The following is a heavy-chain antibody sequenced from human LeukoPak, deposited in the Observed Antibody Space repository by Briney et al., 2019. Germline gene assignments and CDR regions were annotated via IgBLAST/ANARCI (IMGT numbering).Heavy chain of an antibody. CDR3: ARAGSGWSFDY. CDR1: GGLLSTYY. J-gene: IGHJ4*02. V-gene: IGHV4-59*07. Sequence: SDTLSLPCTVSGGLLSTYYGTCLRQPTGKAREGMGYNSYSGNTNYNPPLVSRVSISVDMSKNQFSLKLSSLTAADTAVYYCARAGSGWSFDYWGQGTLVTVSS. D-gene: IGHD6-19*01. CDR2: NSYSGNT.